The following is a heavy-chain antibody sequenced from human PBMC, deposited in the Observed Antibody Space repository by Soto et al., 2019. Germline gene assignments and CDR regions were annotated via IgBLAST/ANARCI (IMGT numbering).Heavy chain of an antibody. CDR1: GGSFSGYS. CDR3: TRDGTYCGDDCLYF. V-gene: IGHV4-34*01. J-gene: IGHJ4*02. D-gene: IGHD2-21*02. CDR2: INLSGDT. Sequence: QVHLQQWGAGLLKPSETLSLTCAVSGGSFSGYSWSWIRQPPGKGLEWIGQINLSGDTNYSPSLKRRLSLSGDPSKNHFSLSLTSVTAADSAVYYCTRDGTYCGDDCLYFWGPGTLVTVSS.